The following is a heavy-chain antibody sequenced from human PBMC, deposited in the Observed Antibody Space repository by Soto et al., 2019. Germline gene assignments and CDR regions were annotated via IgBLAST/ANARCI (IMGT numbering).Heavy chain of an antibody. CDR1: GFSFSDYY. D-gene: IGHD2-15*01. V-gene: IGHV3-11*05. CDR2: ISTSSSYR. Sequence: QVQLVESGGGLVKPGGSLRLSCATSGFSFSDYYMSWIRQAPGKGLEWVSYISTSSSYRNYADSVKGRFTISRDNAKNSLYLQMNSLRAEDTAVYYCVRVVRGSGDYWGQGTLVTVSP. J-gene: IGHJ4*02. CDR3: VRVVRGSGDY.